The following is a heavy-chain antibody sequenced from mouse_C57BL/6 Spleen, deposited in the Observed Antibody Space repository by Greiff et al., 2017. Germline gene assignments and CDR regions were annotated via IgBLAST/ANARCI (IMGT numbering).Heavy chain of an antibody. Sequence: EVMLVESGGGLVQPGGSLKLSCAASGFTFSDYYMYWVRQTPEKRLEWVAYISTGGGSTYYPDTVKGRFTIPRDNAKNTLYLQMSRLKSEDTALYYCARRYDGCLDDWGQGTTLTVSS. CDR1: GFTFSDYY. J-gene: IGHJ2*01. D-gene: IGHD2-3*01. V-gene: IGHV5-12*01. CDR2: ISTGGGST. CDR3: ARRYDGCLDD.